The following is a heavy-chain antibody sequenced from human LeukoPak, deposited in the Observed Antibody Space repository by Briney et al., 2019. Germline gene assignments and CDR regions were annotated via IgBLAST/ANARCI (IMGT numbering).Heavy chain of an antibody. CDR2: IYPGYSDA. J-gene: IGHJ5*02. D-gene: IGHD2-2*01. CDR3: VRFAFTSSLEH. CDR1: GYKLTNNW. V-gene: IGHV5-51*01. Sequence: GESLKISCKISGYKLTNNWIGWVRQVPGKGLEWMGLIYPGYSDAKYSPNFQGQVTLSVDASISTAYLQLSGLRASDTAIYYCVRFAFTSSLEHWGQGTLVTVSS.